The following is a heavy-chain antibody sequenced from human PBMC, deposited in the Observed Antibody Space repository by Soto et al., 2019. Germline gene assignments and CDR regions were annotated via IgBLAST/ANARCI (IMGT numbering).Heavy chain of an antibody. V-gene: IGHV3-11*01. D-gene: IGHD1-1*01. J-gene: IGHJ1*01. CDR3: ARDATWNLICFHD. Sequence: PGGPLRLSCEASGFSFSTYYMTWIRQAPGKGLEWVSYISSSGSTMYYADSVTGRFTISRDNTKNSLYLQMNSLSVEDTAVYYCARDATWNLICFHDWGQGALVTVSS. CDR2: ISSSGSTM. CDR1: GFSFSTYY.